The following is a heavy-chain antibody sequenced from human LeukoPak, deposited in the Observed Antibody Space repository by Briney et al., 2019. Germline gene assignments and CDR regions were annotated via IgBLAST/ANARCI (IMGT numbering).Heavy chain of an antibody. CDR1: GYTFSNFG. Sequence: ASVNVSSKASGYTFSNFGINWVRQAPGQGLEWMGGISGNNNNPNYGQKFQGRFTLTTDSSTSTAYMELRNLRSDDTAVYYCARDGTSTDDYWGQGTLVTVSS. CDR2: ISGNNNNP. D-gene: IGHD2-2*01. V-gene: IGHV1-18*01. J-gene: IGHJ4*02. CDR3: ARDGTSTDDY.